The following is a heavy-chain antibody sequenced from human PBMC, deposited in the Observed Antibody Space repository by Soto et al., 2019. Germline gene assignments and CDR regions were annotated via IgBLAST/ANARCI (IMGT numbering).Heavy chain of an antibody. Sequence: ASVKVSCKASGYAFTRYGVSWVRQAPGQGLEWMGWISGYNGDTKYAQKFQGRVTMTIDTSTTTTYMELRSLTSDDTAVYYCAKNGQPPYYYYGMDVWGQGTTVTVSS. CDR2: ISGYNGDT. V-gene: IGHV1-18*01. J-gene: IGHJ6*02. CDR1: GYAFTRYG. D-gene: IGHD2-8*01. CDR3: AKNGQPPYYYYGMDV.